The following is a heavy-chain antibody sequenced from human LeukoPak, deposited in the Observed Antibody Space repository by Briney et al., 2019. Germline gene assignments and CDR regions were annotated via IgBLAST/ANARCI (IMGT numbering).Heavy chain of an antibody. Sequence: AAVKDSCKASGYTFTGYYMHWGRPAPGQGLEWMGWINPNSGGTNYAQKFQGRVTMTRDTSISTAYRELSRLRSDDTAVYYCATDTVGVRYAFDIWGQGTMVTVSS. D-gene: IGHD4-23*01. CDR1: GYTFTGYY. V-gene: IGHV1-2*02. CDR2: INPNSGGT. J-gene: IGHJ3*02. CDR3: ATDTVGVRYAFDI.